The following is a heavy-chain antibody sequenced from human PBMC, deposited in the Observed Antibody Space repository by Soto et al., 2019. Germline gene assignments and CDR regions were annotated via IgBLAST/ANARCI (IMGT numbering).Heavy chain of an antibody. D-gene: IGHD6-13*01. CDR2: IYPGDSDT. Sequence: LGESLKISCKGSGYSFTSYWIGWVRQMPGKGLEWMGIIYPGDSDTRYSPSFQGQVTISADKSISTAYLQWSSLKASDTAMYYCATSIAAAGTGNYYYGMDVWGQGTTVTVSS. V-gene: IGHV5-51*01. J-gene: IGHJ6*02. CDR1: GYSFTSYW. CDR3: ATSIAAAGTGNYYYGMDV.